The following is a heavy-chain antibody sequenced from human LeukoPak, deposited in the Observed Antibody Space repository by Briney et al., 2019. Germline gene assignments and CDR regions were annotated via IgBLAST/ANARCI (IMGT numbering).Heavy chain of an antibody. D-gene: IGHD5-12*01. CDR2: ISNDGSNK. CDR3: AKVDIVATIDAGRLVDY. CDR1: GFTFSSYG. V-gene: IGHV3-30*18. Sequence: GGSLRLSCAASGFTFSSYGMQWFRQAPDKGLEWVAAISNDGSNKYYADSVKGRFTMSRDNSKNTLYLQMNSLRAENTAVYYCAKVDIVATIDAGRLVDYWGQGTLVTVSS. J-gene: IGHJ4*02.